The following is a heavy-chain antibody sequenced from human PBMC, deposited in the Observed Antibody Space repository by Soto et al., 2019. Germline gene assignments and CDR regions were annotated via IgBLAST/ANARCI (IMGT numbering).Heavy chain of an antibody. J-gene: IGHJ5*02. V-gene: IGHV4-59*01. CDR1: GGSISSYY. D-gene: IGHD3-9*01. CDR3: ARDLRDYDILNGYSKGAEFDP. CDR2: IYYSGST. Sequence: SETLSLTCTVSGGSISSYYWSWIRQPPGKGLEWIGYIYYSGSTNYNPSLKSRVTISVDTSKNQFSLKLSSVTAADTAVYYCARDLRDYDILNGYSKGAEFDPWGQGTLVTVSS.